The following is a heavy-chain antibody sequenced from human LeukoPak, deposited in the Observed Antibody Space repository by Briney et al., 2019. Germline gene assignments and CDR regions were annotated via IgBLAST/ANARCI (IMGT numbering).Heavy chain of an antibody. V-gene: IGHV4-59*01. CDR2: IYHIGSS. J-gene: IGHJ4*02. D-gene: IGHD5-24*01. Sequence: SETLSFTCTVSGGATTTYYWSWIRQPPGKGLEWIGYIYHIGSSSYNPSLNSRVTMSIDTSTNQFSLRLSSVTAADTAIYYCARETSWRYFDYWGQGILVTVSS. CDR3: ARETSWRYFDY. CDR1: GGATTTYY.